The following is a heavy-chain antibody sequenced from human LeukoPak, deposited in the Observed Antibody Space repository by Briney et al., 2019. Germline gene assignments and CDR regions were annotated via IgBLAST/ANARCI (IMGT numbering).Heavy chain of an antibody. Sequence: NPLETLSLTCTVSGASVTDYYWSWIRQSPGKGLEWISYIHHSGNSDYNPSLRSRVTTSLDTSKNQFSLNLISVTAADTAVYYCTRGHWGLQSWSQGTLVTVSS. D-gene: IGHD7-27*01. CDR2: IHHSGNS. V-gene: IGHV4-59*02. CDR3: TRGHWGLQS. CDR1: GASVTDYY. J-gene: IGHJ5*02.